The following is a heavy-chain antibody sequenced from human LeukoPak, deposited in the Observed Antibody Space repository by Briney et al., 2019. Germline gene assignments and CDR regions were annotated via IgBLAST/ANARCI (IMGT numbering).Heavy chain of an antibody. D-gene: IGHD3-9*01. V-gene: IGHV5-51*01. Sequence: GGSLQISCQGSGYSFTSYWIGWVRQMPGKGLEWMGIIYPGDSDTRYSPSFQGQVTISADKSISTAYLQWSSLKASDTAMYYCARHYHYDILTGYTNWFDPWGQGTLVTVSS. J-gene: IGHJ5*02. CDR1: GYSFTSYW. CDR2: IYPGDSDT. CDR3: ARHYHYDILTGYTNWFDP.